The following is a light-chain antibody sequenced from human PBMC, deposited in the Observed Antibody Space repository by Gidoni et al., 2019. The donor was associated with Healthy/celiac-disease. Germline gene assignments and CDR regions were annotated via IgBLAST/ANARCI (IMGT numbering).Light chain of an antibody. CDR1: QGISNY. CDR2: SGS. V-gene: IGKV1-27*01. Sequence: QLTQTPSSLSASAGDRVTIPCRASQGISNYLAWYQQKPGKFPKLLIYSGSTLQSGVPSRFSGSGSGTDFTLTISSLQPEDVATYYCQKYNSAPLTFGGGTKVEIK. J-gene: IGKJ4*01. CDR3: QKYNSAPLT.